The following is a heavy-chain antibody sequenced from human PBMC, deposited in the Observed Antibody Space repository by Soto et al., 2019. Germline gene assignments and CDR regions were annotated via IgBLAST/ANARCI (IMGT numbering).Heavy chain of an antibody. Sequence: SETLSLTCTVSGGSISSGGYYWSWVRQDPGKGLEWIGYIYYSGITYYNPSLKSRVSISVDTSKSQFSLRLSSVTAADTAVYYCARVTPSRGNEFDYWGQGTLVTVSS. CDR2: IYYSGIT. D-gene: IGHD1-1*01. CDR1: GGSISSGGYY. CDR3: ARVTPSRGNEFDY. V-gene: IGHV4-31*03. J-gene: IGHJ4*02.